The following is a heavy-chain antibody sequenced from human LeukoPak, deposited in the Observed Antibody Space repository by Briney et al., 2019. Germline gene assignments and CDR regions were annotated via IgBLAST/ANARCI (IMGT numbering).Heavy chain of an antibody. Sequence: GGSLRLSCAASGFTFSSYSMRWVRQAPGKGLEGVSAISCSGCSIYYADSVKGRFTISRDNAKNSVYLQMNSLRAEDTAVYYCAKSGVVVAALERGVASWFDRWGQGTRVTVSS. CDR1: GFTFSSYS. V-gene: IGHV3-23*01. D-gene: IGHD2-15*01. CDR2: ISCSGCSI. J-gene: IGHJ5*02. CDR3: AKSGVVVAALERGVASWFDR.